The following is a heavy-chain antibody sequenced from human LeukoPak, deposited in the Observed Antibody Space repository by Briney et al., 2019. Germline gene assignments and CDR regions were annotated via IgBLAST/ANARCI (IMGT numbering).Heavy chain of an antibody. CDR1: GGSIISYY. J-gene: IGHJ3*02. D-gene: IGHD1/OR15-1a*01. V-gene: IGHV4-59*01. CDR3: AKKQQSSGMAFDI. Sequence: SETLSLTCTVSGGSIISYYWSWIRQPPGKGLEWIGYIYYSGSTNYNPSLKSRVTISVDTSKNQFSLRLSSVTAADTAVYYCAKKQQSSGMAFDIWGQGTMVTVSS. CDR2: IYYSGST.